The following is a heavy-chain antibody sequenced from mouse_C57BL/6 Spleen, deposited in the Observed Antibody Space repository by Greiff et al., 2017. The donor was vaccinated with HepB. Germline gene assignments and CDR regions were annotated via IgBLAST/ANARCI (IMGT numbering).Heavy chain of an antibody. CDR2: IDPETGGT. CDR1: GYTFTDYE. V-gene: IGHV1-15*01. J-gene: IGHJ4*01. D-gene: IGHD1-1*01. CDR3: TRGLYGSSDYYAMDY. Sequence: QVQLQQSGAELVRPGASVTLSCKASGYTFTDYEMHWVKQTPVHGLEWIGAIDPETGGTAYNQKFKGKAILTADKSSSTAYMELRSLTSEDSAVYYCTRGLYGSSDYYAMDYWGQGTSVTVSS.